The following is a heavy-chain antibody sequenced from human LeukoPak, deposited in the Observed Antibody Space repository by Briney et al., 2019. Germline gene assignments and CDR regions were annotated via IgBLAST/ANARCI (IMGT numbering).Heavy chain of an antibody. CDR1: GFTFSDYY. CDR2: MSSSTGYT. D-gene: IGHD4/OR15-4a*01. CDR3: ERVGQDYDYGMDV. Sequence: PGGSLRLSCAASGFTFSDYYMSWIRQAPRKGMEWISYMSSSTGYTNYADSEKGRFTISRDNANTSLFQYMSNLSAEATAVYSFERVGQDYDYGMDVWGQGTPVTVS. J-gene: IGHJ6*02. V-gene: IGHV3-11*06.